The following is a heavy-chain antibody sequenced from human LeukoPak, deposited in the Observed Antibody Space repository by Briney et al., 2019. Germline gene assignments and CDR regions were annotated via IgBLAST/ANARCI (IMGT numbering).Heavy chain of an antibody. CDR2: INHSGST. V-gene: IGHV4-34*01. CDR3: ARRGSGYYYYFDY. J-gene: IGHJ4*02. CDR1: GGSFSGYY. Sequence: SETLSLTCAVYGGSFSGYYWSWIRQPPGKGLEWIGEINHSGSTNYNPSLKSRVAISVDTSKNQFSLKLSSVTAADTALYYCARRGSGYYYYFDYWGQGTLVTVSS. D-gene: IGHD3-22*01.